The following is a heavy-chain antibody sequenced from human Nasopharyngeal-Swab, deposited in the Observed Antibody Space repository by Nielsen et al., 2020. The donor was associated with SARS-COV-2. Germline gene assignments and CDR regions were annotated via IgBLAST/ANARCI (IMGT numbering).Heavy chain of an antibody. D-gene: IGHD6-19*01. CDR3: AREGERSSGWSFDY. J-gene: IGHJ4*02. CDR1: GYTFISHN. CDR2: INPSGGST. V-gene: IGHV1-46*01. Sequence: VSVTVAYKPSGYTFISHNMHWARHAPGLGLEWMRIINPSGGSTSYAQKFQGRDTMTRDTSTSTVYMELSSLRSEDTAVYYCAREGERSSGWSFDYWGQGTLVTVSS.